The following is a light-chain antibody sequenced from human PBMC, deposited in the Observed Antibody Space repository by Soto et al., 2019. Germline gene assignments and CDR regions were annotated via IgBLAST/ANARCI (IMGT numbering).Light chain of an antibody. CDR1: SSDVGGYDY. V-gene: IGLV2-8*01. CDR2: EVT. Sequence: QSALTQPPAASGAPVQSVTSSCTGTSSDVGGYDYVSWYQQYPGKTPKLMIFEVTKRPSGVPDRFSGSKSGNTASLTVSGLQAEDGANYYCLSYAGTAYVFVTGTKLTVL. J-gene: IGLJ1*01. CDR3: LSYAGTAYV.